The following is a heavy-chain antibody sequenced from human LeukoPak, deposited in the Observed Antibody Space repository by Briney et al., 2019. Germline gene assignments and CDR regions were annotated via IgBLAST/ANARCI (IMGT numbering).Heavy chain of an antibody. CDR3: ARDRGIAAAHGY. Sequence: GGSLRLSCAASGFTFSNAWMSWVRQAPGKGLEWVGRIKSKTDGGTTDYAAPVKGRFTISRDDSKNTLYLQMNSLRAEDTAVYYCARDRGIAAAHGYWGQGTLVTVSS. CDR2: IKSKTDGGTT. V-gene: IGHV3-15*01. J-gene: IGHJ4*02. CDR1: GFTFSNAW. D-gene: IGHD6-13*01.